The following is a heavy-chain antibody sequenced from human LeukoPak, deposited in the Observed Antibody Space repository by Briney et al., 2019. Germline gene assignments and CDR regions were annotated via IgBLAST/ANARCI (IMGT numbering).Heavy chain of an antibody. V-gene: IGHV1-18*01. Sequence: ASVKVSCKASGYTFTSYGIRWVRQAPGQGLEWMGWISAYNGNTNYAQKLQGRVTMTTDTSTSTAYMELRSLRSDDTAVYYCARGGYCTNGVHGCDYWGQGTLVTVPS. CDR3: ARGGYCTNGVHGCDY. J-gene: IGHJ4*02. CDR2: ISAYNGNT. D-gene: IGHD2-8*01. CDR1: GYTFTSYG.